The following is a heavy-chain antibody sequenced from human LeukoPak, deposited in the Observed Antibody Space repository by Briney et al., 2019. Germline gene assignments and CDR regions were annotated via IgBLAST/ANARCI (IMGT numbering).Heavy chain of an antibody. J-gene: IGHJ6*03. CDR2: IFHRGST. CDR3: ARTNHDYKDYYYYYLDV. Sequence: SETLALTCTVYGGSISSNNWWSWGRQSPEKGVEWIGEIFHRGSTNYNPSLKSRLTISLEKYKNQSSLRLTSVTAADTAVYYCARTNHDYKDYYYYYLDVWGKGTTVTVSS. CDR1: GGSISSNNW. D-gene: IGHD4-11*01. V-gene: IGHV4-4*02.